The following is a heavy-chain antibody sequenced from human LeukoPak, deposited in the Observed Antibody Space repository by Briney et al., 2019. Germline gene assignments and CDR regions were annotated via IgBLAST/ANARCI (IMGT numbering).Heavy chain of an antibody. Sequence: SETLSLTCTVSGGSISSSSYYWGWIRQPPGKGLEWIGEINHSGSTNYNPSLKSRVTISVDTSKNQFSLKLSSVTAADTAVYYCARGYDSSGVPDYWGQGTLVTVSS. CDR3: ARGYDSSGVPDY. V-gene: IGHV4-39*07. D-gene: IGHD3-22*01. CDR1: GGSISSSSYY. CDR2: INHSGST. J-gene: IGHJ4*02.